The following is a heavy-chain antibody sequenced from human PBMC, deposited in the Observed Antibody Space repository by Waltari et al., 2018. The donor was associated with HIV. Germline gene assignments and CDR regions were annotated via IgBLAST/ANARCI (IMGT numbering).Heavy chain of an antibody. CDR3: ATVKGYLGSGSYHNWFDP. D-gene: IGHD3-10*01. CDR1: GYTLTELS. Sequence: QVQLVQSGAEVKKPGASVKVSCKVSGYTLTELSMHWVRQAPGKGLEWMGGFDPEDGETIYAQKFQGRVTMTEDTSTDTAYMELSSLRSEDTAVYYCATVKGYLGSGSYHNWFDPWGQGTLVTVSS. J-gene: IGHJ5*02. V-gene: IGHV1-24*01. CDR2: FDPEDGET.